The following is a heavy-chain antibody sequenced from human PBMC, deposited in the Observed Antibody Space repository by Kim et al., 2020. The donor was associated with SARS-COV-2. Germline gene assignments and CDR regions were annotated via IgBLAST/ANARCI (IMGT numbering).Heavy chain of an antibody. J-gene: IGHJ6*02. V-gene: IGHV3-11*01. CDR1: GFTFSDYY. CDR3: ARDLWGGNNYDILTGPPYYYYGMDV. D-gene: IGHD3-9*01. Sequence: GGSLRLSCAASGFTFSDYYMSWIRQAPGKGLEWVSYISSSGSTIYYADSVKGRFTISRDNAKNSLYLQMNSLRAEDTAVYYCARDLWGGNNYDILTGPPYYYYGMDVWGQGTTGTVSS. CDR2: ISSSGSTI.